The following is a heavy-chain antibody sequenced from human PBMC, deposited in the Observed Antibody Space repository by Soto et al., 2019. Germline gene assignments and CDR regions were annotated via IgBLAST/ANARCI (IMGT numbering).Heavy chain of an antibody. J-gene: IGHJ4*02. V-gene: IGHV4-31*03. CDR1: GGSVNSGLYY. CDR2: IYSRGNT. CDR3: ARARSGNYFVLEY. Sequence: QVQLQESGPGLVKPSQTLSLTCTISGGSVNSGLYYWTWIRQHPVKALEWIGYIYSRGNTYYNLSFKSRLRIAVDASKSQFSLSLSSVTAADTAVYYCARARSGNYFVLEYWGLGTQVTVSS. D-gene: IGHD3-10*01.